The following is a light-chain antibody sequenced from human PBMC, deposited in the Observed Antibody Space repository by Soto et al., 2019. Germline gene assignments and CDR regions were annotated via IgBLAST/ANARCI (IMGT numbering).Light chain of an antibody. J-gene: IGLJ2*01. CDR1: SSDVGGFNY. CDR2: EVR. Sequence: QSVLTQPASVSGSPGQSITISCTGTSSDVGGFNYVSWYQQHPGKTPKLLIYEVRLRPTGVSDRFSGSKSGNTASLTISGLQAEDEADYYCSSYTSSSTVVFGGGTKLTVL. V-gene: IGLV2-14*01. CDR3: SSYTSSSTVV.